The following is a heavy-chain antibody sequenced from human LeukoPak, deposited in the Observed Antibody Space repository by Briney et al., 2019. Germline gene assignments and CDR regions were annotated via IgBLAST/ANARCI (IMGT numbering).Heavy chain of an antibody. V-gene: IGHV4-38-2*02. J-gene: IGHJ5*02. CDR1: GYSISSGYY. CDR2: IYHSGNT. Sequence: SETLSLTCTVSGYSISSGYYWAWIRQPPGGGLEWIGNIYHSGNTYYNPSLRSRVSLSVDKSKNQYSLKLTSVTAADTAVYYCARGERWTWFDPWGQGTLVTVSS. D-gene: IGHD4-23*01. CDR3: ARGERWTWFDP.